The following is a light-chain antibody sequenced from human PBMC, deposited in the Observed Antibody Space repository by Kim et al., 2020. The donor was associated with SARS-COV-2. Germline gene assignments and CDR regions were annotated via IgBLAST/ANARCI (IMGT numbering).Light chain of an antibody. CDR2: YVS. CDR1: QSNTSW. CDR3: KLYNGHWT. V-gene: IGKV1-5*01. Sequence: SACVGERVTITCRASQSNTSWLAWYQQKRREAPRVLISYVSTLQSGVPSRFSGSESGTEFTLPINSLEPDDFATYYCKLYNGHWTFGTGSTVDI. J-gene: IGKJ1*01.